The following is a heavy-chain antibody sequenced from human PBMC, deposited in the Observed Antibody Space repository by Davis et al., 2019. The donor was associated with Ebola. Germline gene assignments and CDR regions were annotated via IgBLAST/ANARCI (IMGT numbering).Heavy chain of an antibody. CDR1: GFTFSSYA. Sequence: GESLKISCAVSGFTFSSYAMHWVRQAPGQRLEWMGWINAGNGNTKYSQKFQGRVTITRDTSASTAYMELSSLRSEDTSVYYCARDRGGDYSFDYWGQGTLVTVSS. J-gene: IGHJ4*02. CDR2: INAGNGNT. V-gene: IGHV1-3*01. CDR3: ARDRGGDYSFDY. D-gene: IGHD3-10*01.